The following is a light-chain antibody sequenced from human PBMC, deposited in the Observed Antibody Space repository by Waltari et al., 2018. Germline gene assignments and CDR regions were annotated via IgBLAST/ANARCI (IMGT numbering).Light chain of an antibody. J-gene: IGLJ2*01. CDR1: SSDIGGYNY. CDR3: TSYTTSFTVV. Sequence: QSALTQPASVSGSPGQSITISCTGTSSDIGGYNYASWFQQHPGSAPKLIIYGVNNRPSGISNRFSGSKSGNTASLTISGLQAEDESHYYCTSYTTSFTVVFGGGTKLTVL. CDR2: GVN. V-gene: IGLV2-14*03.